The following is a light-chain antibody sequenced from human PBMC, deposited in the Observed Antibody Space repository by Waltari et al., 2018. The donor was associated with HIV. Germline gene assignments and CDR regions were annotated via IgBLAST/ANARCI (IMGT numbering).Light chain of an antibody. CDR2: QDT. J-gene: IGLJ2*01. Sequence: SYELTQPPSVSVYPGQKASLTRSGDKSGNKYACWYQQKPGQSPVLVIYQDTKRPAGIPERFSGSNSGNAATLTISGTQAMDEADYYCQAWDSSTVVFGGGTKLTVL. CDR3: QAWDSSTVV. CDR1: KSGNKY. V-gene: IGLV3-1*01.